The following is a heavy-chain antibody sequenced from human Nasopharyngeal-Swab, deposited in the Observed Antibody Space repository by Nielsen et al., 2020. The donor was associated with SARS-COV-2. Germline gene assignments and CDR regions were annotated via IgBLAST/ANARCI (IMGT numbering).Heavy chain of an antibody. V-gene: IGHV3-23*01. Sequence: VRQAPGKGLEWASVISGSGGSTYYADSVKGRFTTSRDNSKTTVHLQMDRLRVEDTAVYFCVKSKGYTSSWNDYWGQGTLVTVSS. CDR2: ISGSGGST. J-gene: IGHJ4*02. D-gene: IGHD6-13*01. CDR3: VKSKGYTSSWNDY.